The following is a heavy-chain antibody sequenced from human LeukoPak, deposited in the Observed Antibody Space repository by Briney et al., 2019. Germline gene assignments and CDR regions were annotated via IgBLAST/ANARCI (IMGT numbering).Heavy chain of an antibody. CDR2: INSGSTYT. Sequence: PGGSLRLSCAASGFTFSSYMMNWVRQAPGKGLEWVSSINSGSTYTYYTESVKGRFTVSRDNAKNSQFLQMNSLRAEDTAIYYCARSLTTLTYEGYWGQGTLVTVSS. V-gene: IGHV3-21*01. CDR3: ARSLTTLTYEGY. J-gene: IGHJ4*02. D-gene: IGHD1-1*01. CDR1: GFTFSSYM.